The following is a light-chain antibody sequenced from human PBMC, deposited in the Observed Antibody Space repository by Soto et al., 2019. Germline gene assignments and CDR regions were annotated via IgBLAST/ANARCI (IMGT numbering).Light chain of an antibody. J-gene: IGKJ3*01. Sequence: EIVLTQSPGTLSLSPGERATLSCRASQSINNHFLAWYQQKRGQAPRLLIYATSNRATGIPDRFSGSGSGTYFTFAIRRLEPEDFAVYYCLHYGSAFTFGPGTKVHIK. CDR3: LHYGSAFT. CDR1: QSINNHF. V-gene: IGKV3-20*01. CDR2: ATS.